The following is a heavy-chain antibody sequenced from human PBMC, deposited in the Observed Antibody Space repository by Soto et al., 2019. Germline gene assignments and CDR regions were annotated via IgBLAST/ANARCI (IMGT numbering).Heavy chain of an antibody. CDR3: ARDRGVSGYDYWGSSGRTETSYFDY. D-gene: IGHD5-12*01. Sequence: ASVKVSCKASGGTFSSYAISWVRQAPGQGLEWMGGIIPIFGTANYAQKFQGRVTITADESTSTAYMELSSLRSEDTAVYYCARDRGVSGYDYWGSSGRTETSYFDYWGQGTLVTVSS. V-gene: IGHV1-69*13. J-gene: IGHJ4*02. CDR2: IIPIFGTA. CDR1: GGTFSSYA.